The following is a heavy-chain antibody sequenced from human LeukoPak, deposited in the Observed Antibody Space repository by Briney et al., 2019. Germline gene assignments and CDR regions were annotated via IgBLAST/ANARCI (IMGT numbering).Heavy chain of an antibody. D-gene: IGHD2-15*01. CDR1: GDSISSYY. J-gene: IGHJ6*02. CDR2: IYTSGST. V-gene: IGHV4-4*07. Sequence: SETLSLTCTVSGDSISSYYWSWIRQPAGKGLEWIGRIYTSGSTNYNPSLKSRVTMSVDTSKNQISLKLSSVTAADTAVYYCARSKGSYYYYGMDVWGQGTTVTVSS. CDR3: ARSKGSYYYYGMDV.